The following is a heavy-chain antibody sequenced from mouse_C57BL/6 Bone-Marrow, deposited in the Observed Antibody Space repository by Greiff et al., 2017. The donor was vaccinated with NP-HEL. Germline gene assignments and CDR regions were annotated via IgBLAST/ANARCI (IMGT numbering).Heavy chain of an antibody. CDR3: ARDYYGSSLWYFDV. CDR2: VYPYNGGT. D-gene: IGHD1-1*01. CDR1: GFTFTDYY. Sequence: DVKLQESGPVLVKPGPSVKISCKASGFTFTDYYMHWVKQSHGKSLEWIGLVYPYNGGTSYNQKFKGKATLTVDTSSSTAYMELNSLTSEDSAVYYCARDYYGSSLWYFDVWGTGTTVTVSS. V-gene: IGHV1-36*01. J-gene: IGHJ1*03.